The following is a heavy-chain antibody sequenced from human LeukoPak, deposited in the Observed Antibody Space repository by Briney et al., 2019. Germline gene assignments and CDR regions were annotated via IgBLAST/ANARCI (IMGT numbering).Heavy chain of an antibody. J-gene: IGHJ3*02. CDR2: IYHSGST. Sequence: SETLSLTCAVSGGSISSSNWWRWVRQPPRKGLEWIGEIYHSGSTNYNPSLKSRVTISVDKSKNQFSLKLSSVTAADTAVYYCARDSCSSTSCYVSEAVAFDIWGQGTMVTVSS. CDR1: GGSISSSNW. CDR3: ARDSCSSTSCYVSEAVAFDI. V-gene: IGHV4-4*02. D-gene: IGHD2-2*01.